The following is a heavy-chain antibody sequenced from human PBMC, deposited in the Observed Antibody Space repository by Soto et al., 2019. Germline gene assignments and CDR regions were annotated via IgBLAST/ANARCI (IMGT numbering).Heavy chain of an antibody. V-gene: IGHV3-23*01. Sequence: GGSLRLSCAASGFTFSNYAMSWVRQAPGKGLEWVSAISGSGANTYYADSVKGRFTISRDNAKNSLYLQMNSLRDEDTALYYCARVFTRGFCGGDCYSLDYWGQGTLVTVSS. CDR2: ISGSGANT. J-gene: IGHJ4*02. CDR3: ARVFTRGFCGGDCYSLDY. CDR1: GFTFSNYA. D-gene: IGHD2-21*02.